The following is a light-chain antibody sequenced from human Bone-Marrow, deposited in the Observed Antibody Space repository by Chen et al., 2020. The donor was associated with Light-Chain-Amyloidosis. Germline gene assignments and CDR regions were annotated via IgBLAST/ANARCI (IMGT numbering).Light chain of an antibody. CDR1: NVGSTS. CDR2: DDS. Sequence: SYVLTQPSSVSVAPGQTATIACGGNNVGSTSVPWYQQTPGQAPLLVIYDDSDRPSVIAERLSGSNAGNTATLTISRVEAEDEADYYCQVWDRSSDRPVVGGGTKLTVL. CDR3: QVWDRSSDRPV. V-gene: IGLV3-21*02. J-gene: IGLJ3*02.